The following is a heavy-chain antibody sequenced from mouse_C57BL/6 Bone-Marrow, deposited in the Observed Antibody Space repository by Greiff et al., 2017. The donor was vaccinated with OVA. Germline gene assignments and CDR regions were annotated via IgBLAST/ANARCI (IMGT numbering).Heavy chain of an antibody. CDR2: IWSGGGT. CDR3: ARGKYYGSSYWYFEV. CDR1: GFSLTSYG. V-gene: IGHV2-2*01. J-gene: IGHJ1*03. Sequence: QVQLKESGPGLVQPSQSLSITCTVSGFSLTSYGVHWVRQSPGKGLEWLGVIWSGGGTDYNEAFISRLSISKDNSKSQVFFKMNSLQADDTAIDYGARGKYYGSSYWYFEVWGTGTTGTVSS. D-gene: IGHD1-1*01.